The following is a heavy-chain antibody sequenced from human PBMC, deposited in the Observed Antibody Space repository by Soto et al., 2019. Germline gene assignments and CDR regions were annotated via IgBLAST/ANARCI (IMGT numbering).Heavy chain of an antibody. CDR3: ARDGVLCTNGVCSTHYYYGMDV. J-gene: IGHJ6*02. CDR1: GGTFSSYA. V-gene: IGHV1-69*13. Sequence: SVKVSCKASGGTFSSYAISWVRQAPGQGLEWMGGIIPIFGTANYAQKFQGRVTITADESTSTAYMELSSLRSEDTAVYYCARDGVLCTNGVCSTHYYYGMDVWGQGTKVTVSS. D-gene: IGHD2-8*01. CDR2: IIPIFGTA.